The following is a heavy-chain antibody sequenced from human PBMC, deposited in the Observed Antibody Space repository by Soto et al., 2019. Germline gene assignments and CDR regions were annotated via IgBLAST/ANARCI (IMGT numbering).Heavy chain of an antibody. V-gene: IGHV1-18*04. D-gene: IGHD3-10*01. CDR1: GYTFTGYY. CDR3: ARDYYGSASPRAAFFY. Sequence: ASVKVSCKASGYTFTGYYMHWVRQAPGQGLEWMGWISGHNGNTNYAQKLQGRVTMTTDTSTSTAYMELRSLRSDDTGIYDGARDYYGSASPRAAFFYWRPETLVTV. J-gene: IGHJ4*02. CDR2: ISGHNGNT.